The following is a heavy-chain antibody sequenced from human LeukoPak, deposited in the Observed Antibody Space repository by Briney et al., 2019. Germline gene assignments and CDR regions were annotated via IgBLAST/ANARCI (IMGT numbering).Heavy chain of an antibody. V-gene: IGHV3-30*03. Sequence: GGSLRLPCAASGFTFSSYGMHWVRQAPGKGLEWVAVISYDGSNKYYADSVKGRFTISRDNSKNTLYLQMNSLRSEDTAVYYCARAADYGDYRNWFNPWGQGTLVTVSS. CDR2: ISYDGSNK. D-gene: IGHD4-17*01. J-gene: IGHJ5*02. CDR1: GFTFSSYG. CDR3: ARAADYGDYRNWFNP.